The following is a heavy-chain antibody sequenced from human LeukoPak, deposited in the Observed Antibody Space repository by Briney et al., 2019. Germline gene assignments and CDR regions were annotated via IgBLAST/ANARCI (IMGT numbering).Heavy chain of an antibody. CDR1: GFTFDRYS. CDR2: ISGNGYST. CDR3: ATDLLWFGESSVG. J-gene: IGHJ4*02. D-gene: IGHD3-10*01. V-gene: IGHV3-23*01. Sequence: PGGSLRLSCAASGFTFDRYSMNWVRQAPGRGLEWVSTISGNGYSTFYADSVKGRFTISRDNSNNTLYLQMNALRADDAALYYCATDLLWFGESSVGWGQGSLVTVSS.